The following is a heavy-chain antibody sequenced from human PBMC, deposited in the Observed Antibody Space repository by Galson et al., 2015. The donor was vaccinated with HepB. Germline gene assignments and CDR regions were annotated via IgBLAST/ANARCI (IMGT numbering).Heavy chain of an antibody. CDR3: AREVMIRTLAHKTPDY. Sequence: SLRLSCAASGFTFSAYWMSWVRQVPGKGLEWVADVNLDGSEMYYADSVKGRFTISRDNAERSVSLHMYSLRAEDTGVYYCAREVMIRTLAHKTPDYWGQGTLVTVSS. V-gene: IGHV3-7*03. CDR1: GFTFSAYW. CDR2: VNLDGSEM. D-gene: IGHD3-16*01. J-gene: IGHJ4*02.